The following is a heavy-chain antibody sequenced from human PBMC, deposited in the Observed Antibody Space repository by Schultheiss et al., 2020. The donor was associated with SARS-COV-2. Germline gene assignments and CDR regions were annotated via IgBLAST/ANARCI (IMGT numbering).Heavy chain of an antibody. CDR1: GFTFDDYA. CDR3: ARGNPYCSSTSCYHYFDY. D-gene: IGHD2-2*01. V-gene: IGHV3-9*01. CDR2: ISWNSGSI. Sequence: GGSLRLSCAASGFTFDDYAMHWVRQAPGKGLEWVSGISWNSGSIGYADSVKGRFTISRDNAKNSLYLQMNSLRAEDTAVYYCARGNPYCSSTSCYHYFDYWGQGTLVTVSS. J-gene: IGHJ4*02.